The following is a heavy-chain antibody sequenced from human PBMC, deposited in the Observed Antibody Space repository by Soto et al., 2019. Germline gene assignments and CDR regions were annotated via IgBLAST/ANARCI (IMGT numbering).Heavy chain of an antibody. Sequence: QVQLQESGPGLVKPSQTLSLTCTVSGGSISSGGYYWSWIRQHPGKGLEWIGYIYYSGSTYYNPSLKSRVTISVDPSKNQFSRKLSSVTAADTAVYYCAGGVYDPLGPHGMDVWGQGTTVTVSS. CDR2: IYYSGST. D-gene: IGHD3-3*01. V-gene: IGHV4-31*03. J-gene: IGHJ6*02. CDR3: AGGVYDPLGPHGMDV. CDR1: GGSISSGGYY.